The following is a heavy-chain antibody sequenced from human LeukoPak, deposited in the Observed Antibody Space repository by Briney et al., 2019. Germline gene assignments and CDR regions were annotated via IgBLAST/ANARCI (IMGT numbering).Heavy chain of an antibody. V-gene: IGHV4-4*07. CDR2: IYTSGST. D-gene: IGHD6-19*01. CDR1: GGSIRSYY. CDR3: ARRGSGWHA. J-gene: IGHJ5*02. Sequence: PSETLSLTCTVSGGSIRSYYWSWIRQPAGGGLQWIGRIYTSGSTTYNSSLKSRVTISVDTSKNQFSLKLTSVTAADTAVYYCARRGSGWHAWGQGNLVTVSS.